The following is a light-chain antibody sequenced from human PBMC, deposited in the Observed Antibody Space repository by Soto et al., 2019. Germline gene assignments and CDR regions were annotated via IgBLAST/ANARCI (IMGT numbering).Light chain of an antibody. Sequence: EIILTQSPDTLSLSPGERATLSCRAIQSVSSSYLAWYQQKPGQAPRLLIYGASSRATGIPDRFSGSGSGTDFTLTISRLEPEDFAVYYCQQYGSSLPVTFGQGTRLEIK. CDR2: GAS. CDR1: QSVSSSY. V-gene: IGKV3-20*01. CDR3: QQYGSSLPVT. J-gene: IGKJ5*01.